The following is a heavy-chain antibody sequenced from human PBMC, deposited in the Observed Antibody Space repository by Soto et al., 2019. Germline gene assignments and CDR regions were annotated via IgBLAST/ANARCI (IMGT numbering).Heavy chain of an antibody. J-gene: IGHJ4*02. CDR1: GASISGSYYY. Sequence: SETLSLTCAVSGASISGSYYYWAWLRQSPGKGPEWIGSVFYTGFTSYNPSLESRVSVSVDTSKSQFSLKLSAVTAADTAVYYCATSQKGYNWNYFDHWGQGARVTVSS. CDR3: ATSQKGYNWNYFDH. D-gene: IGHD1-20*01. CDR2: VFYTGFT. V-gene: IGHV4-39*01.